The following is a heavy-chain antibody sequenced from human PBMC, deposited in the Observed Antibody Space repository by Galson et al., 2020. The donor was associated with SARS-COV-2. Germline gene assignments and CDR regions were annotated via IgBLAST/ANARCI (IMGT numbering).Heavy chain of an antibody. V-gene: IGHV3-74*01. J-gene: IGHJ4*02. CDR1: GFTLTSYW. CDR2: INGDGNIT. Sequence: GESLKISCAASGFTLTSYWMHWVRQAPGKGLVWVSRINGDGNITNYADSVKGRFTISRDNAKNTLYLQMNSLRAKDTSVYYCAWPSSHDYWGQGTLVTVSS. D-gene: IGHD6-6*01. CDR3: AWPSSHDY.